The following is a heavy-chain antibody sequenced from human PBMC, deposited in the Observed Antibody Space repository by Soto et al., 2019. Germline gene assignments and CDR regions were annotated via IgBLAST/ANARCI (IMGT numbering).Heavy chain of an antibody. CDR1: GDSVSSNSAG. D-gene: IGHD5-12*01. CDR2: TSYRSKWYY. J-gene: IGHJ4*01. V-gene: IGHV6-1*01. CDR3: ARGEQYSSGIFDY. Sequence: PSQTLSLTCAITGDSVSSNSAGWSWVRQSPSRGLEWLGRTSYRSKWYYEYAVSVRGRITINPDTSKNQYSLQLNSVTPEDTAVYFCARGEQYSSGIFDYWGQGTLVTVSS.